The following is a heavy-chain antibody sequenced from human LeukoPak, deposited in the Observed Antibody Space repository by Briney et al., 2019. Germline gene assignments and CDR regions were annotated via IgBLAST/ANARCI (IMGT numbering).Heavy chain of an antibody. Sequence: GGSLRLSCAASGFTFDDYAMHWVRQAPGKGLEWVSGISWNSGSIGCADSVKGRFTISRDNAKNSLYLQMNSLRAEDTALYYCAKDILGSFDYWGQGTLVTVSS. CDR3: AKDILGSFDY. J-gene: IGHJ4*02. CDR2: ISWNSGSI. V-gene: IGHV3-9*01. CDR1: GFTFDDYA. D-gene: IGHD1-26*01.